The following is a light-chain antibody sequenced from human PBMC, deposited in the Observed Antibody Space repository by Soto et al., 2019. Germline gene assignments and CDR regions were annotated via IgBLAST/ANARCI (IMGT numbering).Light chain of an antibody. CDR1: SSDVGGYSY. Sequence: QSALTQPASVSGSPGQSITISCTGTSSDVGGYSYVSWYQQHPGKTPKLMIYEVSNRPSGVSHRFSGSKSGNTASLTISGLQTEDEADYYCSSFSSITREVFGGGTKVTVL. J-gene: IGLJ2*01. CDR3: SSFSSITREV. V-gene: IGLV2-14*01. CDR2: EVS.